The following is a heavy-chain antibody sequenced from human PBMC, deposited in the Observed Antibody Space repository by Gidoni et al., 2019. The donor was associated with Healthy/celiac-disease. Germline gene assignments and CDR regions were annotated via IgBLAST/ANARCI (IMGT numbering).Heavy chain of an antibody. V-gene: IGHV3-11*01. CDR3: ARANYDFWSGYYTLRVFYYGMDV. D-gene: IGHD3-3*01. CDR2: ISSSGSTI. Sequence: FSDYYMSWIRQAPGKGLEWVSYISSSGSTIYYADSVKGRFTISRDNAKNSLYLQMNSLRAEDTAVYYCARANYDFWSGYYTLRVFYYGMDVWGQGTTVTVSS. CDR1: FSDYY. J-gene: IGHJ6*02.